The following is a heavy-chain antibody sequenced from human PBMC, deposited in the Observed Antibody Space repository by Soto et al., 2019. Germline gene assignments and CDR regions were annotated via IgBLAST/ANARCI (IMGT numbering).Heavy chain of an antibody. D-gene: IGHD2-8*01. V-gene: IGHV3-33*01. Sequence: GGSLRLSCAASGFTFSSYGMHWVRQAPGKGLEWVAVIWYDGSNKYYADSVKGRFTISRDNSKNTLYLQMNSLRAEDTAVYYCARDSRYDCTNGVCYIEPFDYWGQGT. CDR1: GFTFSSYG. J-gene: IGHJ4*02. CDR3: ARDSRYDCTNGVCYIEPFDY. CDR2: IWYDGSNK.